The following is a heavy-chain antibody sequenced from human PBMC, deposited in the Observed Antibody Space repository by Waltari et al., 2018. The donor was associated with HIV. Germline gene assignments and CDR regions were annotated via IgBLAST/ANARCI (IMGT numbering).Heavy chain of an antibody. V-gene: IGHV3-7*01. CDR2: IKEDGSEK. Sequence: EVQLVESGGGLVQPGGSLRLSCEATGSTLSGDWMTWVRQAPGEGLEGVANIKEDGSEKGDVDSVKGRFTISRDNAKNSVYLQMNSLRAEDTAVYYCARSRSDAFDLWGQGTMVTVSS. CDR3: ARSRSDAFDL. J-gene: IGHJ3*01. CDR1: GSTLSGDW.